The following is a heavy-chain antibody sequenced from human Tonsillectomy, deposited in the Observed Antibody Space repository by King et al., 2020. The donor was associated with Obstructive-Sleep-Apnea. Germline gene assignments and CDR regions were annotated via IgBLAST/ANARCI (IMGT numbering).Heavy chain of an antibody. V-gene: IGHV4-4*07. Sequence: VQLQESGPGLVKPSETLSLTCTVSCGSISTYYWRGIRQPAGKGLAWIGRIYTSGSTNYHPSLKSRVTMSIDTSKNQFSLKLSSVTAADTAVYYCARGGYCSSTSCPGGVFDYRGQGTLGTVSS. J-gene: IGHJ4*02. CDR1: CGSISTYY. D-gene: IGHD2-2*01. CDR2: IYTSGST. CDR3: ARGGYCSSTSCPGGVFDY.